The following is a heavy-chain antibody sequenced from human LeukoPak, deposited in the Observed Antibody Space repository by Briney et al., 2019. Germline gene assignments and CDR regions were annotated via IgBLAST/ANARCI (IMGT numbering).Heavy chain of an antibody. Sequence: PGGSLRLSCAASGFSFSGHWMNWVRQPPGKGLEWVANIKADGSEKYYVDSVKGRFTISRDNSKNTLYLQMNSLRAEDTAVYYCAKDLAEMATIIDYWGQGTLVTVSS. J-gene: IGHJ4*02. CDR1: GFSFSGHW. V-gene: IGHV3-7*05. CDR2: IKADGSEK. CDR3: AKDLAEMATIIDY. D-gene: IGHD5-24*01.